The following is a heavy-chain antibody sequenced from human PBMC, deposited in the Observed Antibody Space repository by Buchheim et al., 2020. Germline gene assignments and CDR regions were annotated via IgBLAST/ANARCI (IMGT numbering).Heavy chain of an antibody. V-gene: IGHV4-39*07. D-gene: IGHD5-12*01. CDR2: IYYSGRT. Sequence: QLQLQESGPGLVKPSETLSLTCTVSGGSISSSSYYWGWIRQPPGKGLGWIGSIYYSGRTYDNPSLKSRVTISVDTAKNQFTLKLSSVTAADTAVYYCARAGGYSGYDYVRYWGQGTL. J-gene: IGHJ4*02. CDR3: ARAGGYSGYDYVRY. CDR1: GGSISSSSYY.